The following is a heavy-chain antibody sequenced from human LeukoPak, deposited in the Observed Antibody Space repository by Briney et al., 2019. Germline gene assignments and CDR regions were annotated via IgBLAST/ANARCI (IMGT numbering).Heavy chain of an antibody. Sequence: GGSLRLSCAASGFTFSSYAMSWVRQAPGKGLGWVSAISGSGGSTYYADSVKGRFTISRDNSKNTLYLQMNSLRAEDTAVYYCAKGGPQMYYYDSSGYFGDRHFNWFDPWGQGTLVTVSS. V-gene: IGHV3-23*01. CDR3: AKGGPQMYYYDSSGYFGDRHFNWFDP. CDR2: ISGSGGST. D-gene: IGHD3-22*01. CDR1: GFTFSSYA. J-gene: IGHJ5*02.